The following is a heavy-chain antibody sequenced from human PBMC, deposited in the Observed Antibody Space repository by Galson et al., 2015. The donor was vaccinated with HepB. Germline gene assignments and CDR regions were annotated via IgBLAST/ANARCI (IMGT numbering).Heavy chain of an antibody. J-gene: IGHJ4*02. CDR2: IHYSGNA. V-gene: IGHV4-59*01. CDR1: GGSISSYY. CDR3: ARRRDVSGCIDY. Sequence: EILSPTSTVAGGSISSYYWSWIRPPPGKGQEWVGFIHYSGNANYNPFLRGRLTILLDMSKNQFSLRLKSVTAADTAVYYCARRRDVSGCIDYWGQGRLVTVSS. D-gene: IGHD5-24*01.